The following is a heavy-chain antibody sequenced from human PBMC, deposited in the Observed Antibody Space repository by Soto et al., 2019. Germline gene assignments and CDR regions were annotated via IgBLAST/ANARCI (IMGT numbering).Heavy chain of an antibody. Sequence: QITLKESGPTLVKPTQTLTLTCTFSGFSLSTSGVGVGWIRQPPGKALEWLALIYWDDDKRYSPSLKSRHTLPQGPTKNQVVLTMTNMDPVDTATYYCAHTRTFSSGYSHLDPWGQGTLVTVSS. CDR1: GFSLSTSGVG. V-gene: IGHV2-5*02. D-gene: IGHD3-22*01. CDR3: AHTRTFSSGYSHLDP. J-gene: IGHJ5*02. CDR2: IYWDDDK.